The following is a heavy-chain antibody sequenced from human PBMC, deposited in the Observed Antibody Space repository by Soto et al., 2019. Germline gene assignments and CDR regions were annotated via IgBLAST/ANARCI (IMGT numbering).Heavy chain of an antibody. CDR2: ITRDSGNK. CDR1: GFSFEEHA. D-gene: IGHD1-26*01. CDR3: AKDKVGGTYFSRLDY. V-gene: IGHV3-9*01. Sequence: EVQLVESGGGLVQPGRSLRLSCAASGFSFEEHAMHWVRLAPGKGLEWVSGITRDSGNKGYADSVKGRFTISRDNTKKSLYLQMNSLRAEDTALYYCAKDKVGGTYFSRLDYWGQGSLITVSS. J-gene: IGHJ4*02.